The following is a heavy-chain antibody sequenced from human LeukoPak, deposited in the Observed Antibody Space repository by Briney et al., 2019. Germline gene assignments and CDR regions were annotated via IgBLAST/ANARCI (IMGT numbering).Heavy chain of an antibody. CDR2: IIPIFGTA. V-gene: IGHV1-69*13. J-gene: IGHJ6*02. D-gene: IGHD3-16*01. CDR3: ARGEAPGTVFGGMAV. Sequence: ASVKVSCKASGGTFSSYAISWVRQAPGQGLEWMGGIIPIFGTANYAQKFQGRVTITADESTSTAYMELSSLGSEDTAVYYCARGEAPGTVFGGMAVWGQGTAVTVSS. CDR1: GGTFSSYA.